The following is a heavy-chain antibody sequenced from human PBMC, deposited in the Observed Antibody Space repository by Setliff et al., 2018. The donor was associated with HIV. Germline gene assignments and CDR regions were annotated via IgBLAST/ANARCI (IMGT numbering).Heavy chain of an antibody. CDR1: GGSITRTPYY. V-gene: IGHV4-39*01. Sequence: SETLSLTCTVSGGSITRTPYYWGWIRQPPGKGLEWIGSIHHSGTAYDNPSLKSRVTISVDPSKNQTSLRLSSVTAADTAVYYCARLSGGMVPNYWGQGTQVTVSS. D-gene: IGHD3-10*01. J-gene: IGHJ4*02. CDR3: ARLSGGMVPNY. CDR2: IHHSGTA.